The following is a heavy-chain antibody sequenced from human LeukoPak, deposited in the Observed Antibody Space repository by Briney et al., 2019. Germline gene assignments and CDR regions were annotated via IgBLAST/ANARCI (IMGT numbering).Heavy chain of an antibody. CDR3: ARDSFEVTAFGYYYYGMDV. V-gene: IGHV3-48*03. CDR2: ISSSGSTI. D-gene: IGHD2-21*02. J-gene: IGHJ6*02. Sequence: GRSLRLSCAASGFTFSSYEMNWVRQAPGKGLEWVSYISSSGSTIYYADSVKGRFTISRDNAKNSLYLQMNSLRAEDTAVYYCARDSFEVTAFGYYYYGMDVWGQGTTVTVSS. CDR1: GFTFSSYE.